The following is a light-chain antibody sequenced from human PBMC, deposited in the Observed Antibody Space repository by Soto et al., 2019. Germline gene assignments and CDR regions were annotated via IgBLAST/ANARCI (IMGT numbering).Light chain of an antibody. J-gene: IGKJ5*01. Sequence: EIVLTQSPATLSLSPGERATLSCGASQSVSSIYLAWYQQKPGLAPRLLIYDASSRATGIPDRFSGRGSGTDFTRTISRLEPEDFAVYYWQQYGSSRVTFGQGTRLEIK. CDR1: QSVSSIY. CDR2: DAS. V-gene: IGKV3D-20*01. CDR3: QQYGSSRVT.